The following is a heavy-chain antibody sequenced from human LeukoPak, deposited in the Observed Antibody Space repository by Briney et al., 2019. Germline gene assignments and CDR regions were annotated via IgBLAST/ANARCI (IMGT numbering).Heavy chain of an antibody. CDR2: INHSGST. J-gene: IGHJ5*02. D-gene: IGHD6-13*01. CDR1: GGSFSGYY. V-gene: IGHV4-34*01. Sequence: PSETLSLTCAVYGGSFSGYYWSWIRQPPGKGLEWIGEINHSGSTNYNPSLKSRVTISVDTSKNQFSLKLSSVTAADTAVYYCASSWGFTYDRQNWFDPWGRGTLVTVSS. CDR3: ASSWGFTYDRQNWFDP.